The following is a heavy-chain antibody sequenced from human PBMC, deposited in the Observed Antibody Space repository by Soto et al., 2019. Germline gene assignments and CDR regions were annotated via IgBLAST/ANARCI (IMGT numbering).Heavy chain of an antibody. V-gene: IGHV3-23*01. Sequence: EVQLLESGGGLVQPGGSLRLSCAASGFSFSNYAMNWVRQTPGKGLEWVSGILGSGAGTYYADSVRGRFTISRDNSKNTLYLQMDSLRADDTAVYFCATRTLPWGQGTLVTVSS. J-gene: IGHJ5*02. CDR2: ILGSGAGT. CDR1: GFSFSNYA. CDR3: ATRTLP.